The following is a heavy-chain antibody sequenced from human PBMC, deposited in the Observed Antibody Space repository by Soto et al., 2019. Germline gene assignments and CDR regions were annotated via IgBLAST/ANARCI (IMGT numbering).Heavy chain of an antibody. V-gene: IGHV3-66*01. Sequence: GGSLRLSCAASGFTVSSNYMSWVRQAPGKGLEWVSVIYSGGSTYYADSVKGRFTISRDNSKNTLYLQMNSLRAEDTAAYYCARDLNRGYSSSQTTYAFDIWGQGTMVTVSS. CDR1: GFTVSSNY. D-gene: IGHD6-6*01. J-gene: IGHJ3*02. CDR3: ARDLNRGYSSSQTTYAFDI. CDR2: IYSGGST.